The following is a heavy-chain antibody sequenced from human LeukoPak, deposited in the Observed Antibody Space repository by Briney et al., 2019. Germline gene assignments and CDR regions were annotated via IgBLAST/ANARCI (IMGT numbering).Heavy chain of an antibody. Sequence: GASVKVSCKASGYTFTSYAMHWVRQAPGQRLEWMGWINAGNGNTKYSQKFLGRVTITRDTSASTAYMELSSLRSEDTAVYYCARPTGKWLPLDYWGQGTLVTVSS. D-gene: IGHD6-19*01. CDR1: GYTFTSYA. CDR3: ARPTGKWLPLDY. CDR2: INAGNGNT. V-gene: IGHV1-3*01. J-gene: IGHJ4*02.